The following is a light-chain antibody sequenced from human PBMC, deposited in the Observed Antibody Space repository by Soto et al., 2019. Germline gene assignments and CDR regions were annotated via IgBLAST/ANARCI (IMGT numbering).Light chain of an antibody. CDR2: GAS. CDR3: QQRSNWPIT. Sequence: EVVMTQSPATLSVSPGERVTLSCRASQSVRSNLAWYQQKPGQSPRLLIYGASTRATGIPARFSGSGSGTDFTLTISSLEPEDFAVYYCQQRSNWPITFGQGTRLEI. V-gene: IGKV3-15*01. J-gene: IGKJ5*01. CDR1: QSVRSN.